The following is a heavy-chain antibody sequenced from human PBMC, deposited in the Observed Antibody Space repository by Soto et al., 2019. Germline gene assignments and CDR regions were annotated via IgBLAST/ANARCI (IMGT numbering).Heavy chain of an antibody. CDR2: IYCSGST. Sequence: QLQLQESGPGLVKPSETLSLTCTVSGGSISSSSYYWGWIRQPPGKGLEWIGRIYCSGSTYYNPSLKSRVTISVDTSTNQYSLKRSSATAADTPVYSWASRYDFCRGYSYSQHWGQGALVTVSS. V-gene: IGHV4-39*01. D-gene: IGHD3-3*01. CDR3: ASRYDFCRGYSYSQH. CDR1: GGSISSSSYY. J-gene: IGHJ1*01.